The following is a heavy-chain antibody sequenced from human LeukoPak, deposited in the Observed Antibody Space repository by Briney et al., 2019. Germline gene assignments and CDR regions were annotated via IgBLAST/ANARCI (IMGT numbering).Heavy chain of an antibody. D-gene: IGHD4-23*01. CDR1: GGSISSTSYY. CDR2: IYYSVTT. V-gene: IGHV4-39*01. CDR3: ASRLRWPSYFDY. Sequence: SETLSLTCTVSGGSISSTSYYWGWIRQPPGKGLEWIGSIYYSVTTYYNPSLKSRVTISVDTSKNQFSLKLSSVTAADTAVYYCASRLRWPSYFDYWGQGTPVSVSS. J-gene: IGHJ4*02.